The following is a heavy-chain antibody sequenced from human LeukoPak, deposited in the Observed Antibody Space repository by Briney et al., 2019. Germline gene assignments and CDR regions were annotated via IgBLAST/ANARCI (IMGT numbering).Heavy chain of an antibody. CDR3: ARGISSAAGIYFDY. J-gene: IGHJ4*02. V-gene: IGHV3-21*01. CDR2: ISSSSSYI. Sequence: GGSLRLSCAASGFTFSSYSMNWVRQAPGKGLEWVSSISSSSSYIYYADSVKGRFTISRDNAKNSLYLQMNSLRAEDSAVYYCARGISSAAGIYFDYWGQGTLVTVSS. D-gene: IGHD6-13*01. CDR1: GFTFSSYS.